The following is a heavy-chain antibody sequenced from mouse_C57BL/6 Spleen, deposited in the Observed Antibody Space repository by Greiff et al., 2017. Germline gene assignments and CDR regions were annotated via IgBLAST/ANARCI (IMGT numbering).Heavy chain of an antibody. D-gene: IGHD2-14*01. J-gene: IGHJ3*01. V-gene: IGHV5-4*01. CDR2: ISDGGSYT. CDR3: ARDGRYPFAY. Sequence: EVNVVESGGGLVKPGGSLKLSCAASGFTFSSYAMSWVRQTPEKRLEWVATISDGGSYTYYPDNVKGRFTISRDNAKNNLYLQMSHLKSEDTAMYYCARDGRYPFAYWGQGTLVTVSA. CDR1: GFTFSSYA.